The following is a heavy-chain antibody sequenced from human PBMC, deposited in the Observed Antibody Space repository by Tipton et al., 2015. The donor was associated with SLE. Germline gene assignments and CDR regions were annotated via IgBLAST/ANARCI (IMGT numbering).Heavy chain of an antibody. D-gene: IGHD2-8*01. Sequence: SLRLSCAASGFTFSSYGMHWVRQAPGKGLEWVAFIRYDGSNKYYADSVKGRFTISRDNSKNTLYLQMNSLRAEDTAVYYCARDGAIGYCTNGVCAYFDYWGQGTLVTVSS. CDR1: GFTFSSYG. V-gene: IGHV3-30*02. CDR2: IRYDGSNK. J-gene: IGHJ4*02. CDR3: ARDGAIGYCTNGVCAYFDY.